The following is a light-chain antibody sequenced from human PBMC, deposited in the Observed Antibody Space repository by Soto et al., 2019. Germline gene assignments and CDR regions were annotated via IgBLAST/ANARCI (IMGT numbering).Light chain of an antibody. CDR2: AAS. J-gene: IGKJ4*01. CDR3: QQSYSTPPT. CDR1: QSITNY. Sequence: DIQMTQSPSSLSASVGDRVTITCRASQSITNYLNWYQQKPGKAPKLLIYAASSLQSGVPSRLSGSGSGTDFTLTISSLQPEDFATYYCQQSYSTPPTFGGGTKVDIK. V-gene: IGKV1-39*01.